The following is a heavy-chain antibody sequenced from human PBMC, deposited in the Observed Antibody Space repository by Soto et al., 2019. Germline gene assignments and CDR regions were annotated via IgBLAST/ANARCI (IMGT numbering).Heavy chain of an antibody. V-gene: IGHV3-23*01. D-gene: IGHD1-26*01. J-gene: IGHJ4*02. Sequence: EVQLLESGGGLVQPGGSLRLSCVASGFTFSSYAMTWVRQAPGKGLEWVSGFSASGGLTYYADSVKGRFNISRDNSKSTLYLQMNSLSAEDTAVYYCAKVTREGGGDFEYWGQGTLVTVSS. CDR2: FSASGGLT. CDR1: GFTFSSYA. CDR3: AKVTREGGGDFEY.